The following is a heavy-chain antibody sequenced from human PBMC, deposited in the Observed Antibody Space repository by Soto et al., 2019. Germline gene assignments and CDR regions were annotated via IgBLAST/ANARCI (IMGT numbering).Heavy chain of an antibody. CDR2: ISDSGSA. D-gene: IGHD3-16*02. V-gene: IGHV4-59*01. CDR3: ARVSITFGGVIVFVY. Sequence: SETLSLTCTVSGASLDDFYWSWIRQPPGKAPEWIAYISDSGSANYNPSLRSRVIISVDTSNNQFSLKLTSVTAADTAVYYCARVSITFGGVIVFVYWGPGTLVTLSS. J-gene: IGHJ4*02. CDR1: GASLDDFY.